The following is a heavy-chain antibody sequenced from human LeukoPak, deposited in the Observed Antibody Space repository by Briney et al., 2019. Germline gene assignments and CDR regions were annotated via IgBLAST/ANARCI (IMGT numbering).Heavy chain of an antibody. J-gene: IGHJ4*02. CDR2: IWYDGSNK. Sequence: GRSLRLSCAASGFTFSSYGMHWVRQAPGKGLEWVAVIWYDGSNKYYADSVKGRFTISRDNSKNTLYLQMNSLRAEDTAVYYCAKEGYSGYDSYGDDAFSLDYWGQGTLVTVSS. CDR3: AKEGYSGYDSYGDDAFSLDY. D-gene: IGHD5-12*01. CDR1: GFTFSSYG. V-gene: IGHV3-33*06.